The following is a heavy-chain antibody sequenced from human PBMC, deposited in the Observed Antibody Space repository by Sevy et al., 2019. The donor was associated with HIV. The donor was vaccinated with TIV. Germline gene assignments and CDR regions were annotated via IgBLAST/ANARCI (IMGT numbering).Heavy chain of an antibody. J-gene: IGHJ4*02. V-gene: IGHV3-21*01. CDR3: ARDFTIFGVVSGIDY. Sequence: GGSLRLSCAASGFTFRSYSMNWVRQAPGKGLERLSSISDDSRYIYYSDSVKGRFTISRANAKSSLYLQMNSLRVEDTAIYYCARDFTIFGVVSGIDYWGQGNLVTVSS. D-gene: IGHD3-3*01. CDR1: GFTFRSYS. CDR2: ISDDSRYI.